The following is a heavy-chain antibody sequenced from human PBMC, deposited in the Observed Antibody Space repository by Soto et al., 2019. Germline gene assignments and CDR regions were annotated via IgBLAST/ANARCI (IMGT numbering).Heavy chain of an antibody. J-gene: IGHJ4*02. CDR1: GGSFSGYY. D-gene: IGHD3-10*01. Sequence: PSETLSLTCAVYGGSFSGYYWSWIRQPPGKGLEWIGEINHSGSTNYNPSLKSRVTISVDTSKNQFSLKLSSVTAADTAIYYCARRGGSGSYYRLKYWGQGTLVT. CDR3: ARRGGSGSYYRLKY. V-gene: IGHV4-34*01. CDR2: INHSGST.